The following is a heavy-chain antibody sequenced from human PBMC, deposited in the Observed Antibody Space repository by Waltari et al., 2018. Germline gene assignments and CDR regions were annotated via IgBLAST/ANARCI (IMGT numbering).Heavy chain of an antibody. V-gene: IGHV3-7*01. CDR1: GFTFGNYW. CDR3: ARQEYESYYYSMDV. J-gene: IGHJ6*02. D-gene: IGHD2-2*01. CDR2: IKEDGLEK. Sequence: EVQLVESGGNLVQPGGSLRLSCTGSGFTFGNYWWTWVRQAPGKGLEWVANIKEDGLEKYYVDSVKGRFTISRDNAKNSVYLQMNSLRAEDTALYYCARQEYESYYYSMDVWGQGTTVTVSS.